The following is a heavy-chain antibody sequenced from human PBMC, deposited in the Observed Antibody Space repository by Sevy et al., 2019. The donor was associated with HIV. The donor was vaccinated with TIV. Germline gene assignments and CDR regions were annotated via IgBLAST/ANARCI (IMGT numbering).Heavy chain of an antibody. CDR3: ATPGLHGPGRPFDY. D-gene: IGHD3-10*01. CDR2: ISSSGSYI. J-gene: IGHJ4*02. Sequence: GGSLRLSCAASGFTFSSYSMNWVRQAPGKGLEWVSSISSSGSYIYYADSVKGRFTISRDNAKNSLYLQMNSLRAEDTAVYYCATPGLHGPGRPFDYWGQGTLVTVSS. CDR1: GFTFSSYS. V-gene: IGHV3-21*01.